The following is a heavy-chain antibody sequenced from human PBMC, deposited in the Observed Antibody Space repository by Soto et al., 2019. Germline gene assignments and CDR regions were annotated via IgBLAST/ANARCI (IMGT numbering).Heavy chain of an antibody. D-gene: IGHD1-20*01. CDR2: IYHSGST. Sequence: KSSETLSLTCAVSGGSISSSNWWSWVRQPPGKGLEWIGEIYHSGSTNYNPSLKSRVTISVDKSKNQFSLKLSSVTAADTAVYYCAREYNWNGEYYFDYWGQGTLVTVSS. CDR3: AREYNWNGEYYFDY. V-gene: IGHV4-4*02. J-gene: IGHJ4*02. CDR1: GGSISSSNW.